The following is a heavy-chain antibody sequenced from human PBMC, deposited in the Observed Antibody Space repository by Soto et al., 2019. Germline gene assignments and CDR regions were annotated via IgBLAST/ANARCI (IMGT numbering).Heavy chain of an antibody. J-gene: IGHJ3*02. D-gene: IGHD3-10*01. Sequence: SLRLSCAASGFTFDDYAMHWVRQAPGKGLEWVSGISWNSGSIGYADSVKGRFTISRDNAKNSLYLQMNSLRAEDTALYYCAKDREGGLLWFGEFLSAFDIWGQGTMVTVSS. CDR3: AKDREGGLLWFGEFLSAFDI. CDR1: GFTFDDYA. V-gene: IGHV3-9*01. CDR2: ISWNSGSI.